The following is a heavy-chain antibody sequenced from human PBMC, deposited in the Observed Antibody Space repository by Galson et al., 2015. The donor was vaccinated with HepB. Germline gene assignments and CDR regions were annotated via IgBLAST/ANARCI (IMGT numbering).Heavy chain of an antibody. D-gene: IGHD6-25*01. J-gene: IGHJ5*02. V-gene: IGHV1-8*01. Sequence: SVKVSCKASGYTFTSYDINWVRQATGQGLEWMGWMNPNSGNTGYAQKFQGRVTMTRNTSISTAYMELNGLRVEDTAVYYCARAALGWIDPWGQGTLVTVSS. CDR3: ARAALGWIDP. CDR1: GYTFTSYD. CDR2: MNPNSGNT.